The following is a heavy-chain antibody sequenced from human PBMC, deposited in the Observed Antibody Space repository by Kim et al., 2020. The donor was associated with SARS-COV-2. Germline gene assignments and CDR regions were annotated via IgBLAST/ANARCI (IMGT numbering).Heavy chain of an antibody. V-gene: IGHV3-33*01. J-gene: IGHJ4*02. CDR2: IWYDGSEK. CDR1: GFSFSSYG. CDR3: ARLNHPRSDY. Sequence: GGSLRLSCGASGFSFSSYGMHWVRQAPGMGLEWVAVIWYDGSEKYYADSVKGRFSISRDNSKNTLYLQVNSLRAEDTAFYYCARLNHPRSDYWGQGTLVTVSS.